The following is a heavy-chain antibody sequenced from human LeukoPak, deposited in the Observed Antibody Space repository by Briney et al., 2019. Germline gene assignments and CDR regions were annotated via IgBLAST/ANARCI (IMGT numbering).Heavy chain of an antibody. CDR3: AKSTSSSWSESVFDY. CDR2: ISYDGSNK. Sequence: PGGSLRLSCAASGFTFSSYGMHWVRQAPGKGLEWVAVISYDGSNKYYADSVKGRFTISRDNSKNTLYLQMNSLRAEDTAVYYCAKSTSSSWSESVFDYWGQGTLVTVSS. CDR1: GFTFSSYG. D-gene: IGHD6-13*01. V-gene: IGHV3-30*18. J-gene: IGHJ4*02.